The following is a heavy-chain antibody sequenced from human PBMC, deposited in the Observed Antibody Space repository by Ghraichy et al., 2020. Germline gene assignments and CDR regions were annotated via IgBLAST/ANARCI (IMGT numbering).Heavy chain of an antibody. CDR3: AKVRVAGYSFGIVY. J-gene: IGHJ4*02. V-gene: IGHV3-30*18. CDR1: GFIFNNYG. CDR2: ISYDGSEK. D-gene: IGHD5-18*01. Sequence: GGSLRLSCAASGFIFNNYGMHWVRQAPGKGLEWVAVISYDGSEKYYADAVKGRFTISADNSKKTLHLQINSLRPEDTAVYYCAKVRVAGYSFGIVYWGQGTLVTVSS.